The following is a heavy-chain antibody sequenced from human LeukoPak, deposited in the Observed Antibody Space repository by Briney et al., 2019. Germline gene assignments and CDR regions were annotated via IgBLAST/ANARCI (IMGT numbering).Heavy chain of an antibody. CDR1: VGTFSSYA. V-gene: IGHV1-69*06. D-gene: IGHD2-21*02. CDR3: ARTDLAYCGGDCYSLPFQH. CDR2: IIPIFGTA. Sequence: GSSVKVSFKSSVGTFSSYAISWVRQAPGQGLEWMGGIIPIFGTANYAQKFQGRVTITADKSTSTAYMELSSLRSEDTAVYYCARTDLAYCGGDCYSLPFQHWGQGTLVTVSS. J-gene: IGHJ1*01.